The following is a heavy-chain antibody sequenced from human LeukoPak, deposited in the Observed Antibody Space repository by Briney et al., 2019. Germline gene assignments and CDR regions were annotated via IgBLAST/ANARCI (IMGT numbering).Heavy chain of an antibody. Sequence: GGSLRLSCAASEFTFSSHWMHWVREAPGKGLVWVSRINSDGSIINYADSVKGRFTISRDNAKNTLYLQMNSLRAEDTALYYCARDRLYSSSWYVFDIWGQGTMVTVSS. CDR1: EFTFSSHW. J-gene: IGHJ3*02. V-gene: IGHV3-74*01. D-gene: IGHD6-13*01. CDR2: INSDGSII. CDR3: ARDRLYSSSWYVFDI.